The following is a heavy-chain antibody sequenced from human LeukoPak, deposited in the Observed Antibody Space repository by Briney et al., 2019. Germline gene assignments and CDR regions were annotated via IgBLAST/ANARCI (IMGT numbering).Heavy chain of an antibody. Sequence: GGSLGLSCVASGFPFSGYWMDWVRQAPGKGMEWVANINQDGTNQYYAASVKGRFSISRDNAKNSLYLQMNSLRAEDTAIYFCSRSLDYLGQGALVTVSS. CDR2: INQDGTNQ. CDR1: GFPFSGYW. J-gene: IGHJ4*02. V-gene: IGHV3-7*01. CDR3: SRSLDY.